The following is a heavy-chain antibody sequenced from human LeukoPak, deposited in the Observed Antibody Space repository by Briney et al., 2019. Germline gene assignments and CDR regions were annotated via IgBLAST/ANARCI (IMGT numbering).Heavy chain of an antibody. CDR2: IYYSGST. J-gene: IGHJ6*02. V-gene: IGHV4-59*01. Sequence: LAWIGYIYYSGSTNYNPSLKSRVTISVDTSKNQFSLNLSSVTAADTAVYYCARDQGYGMDVWGQGTTVTVSS. CDR3: ARDQGYGMDV.